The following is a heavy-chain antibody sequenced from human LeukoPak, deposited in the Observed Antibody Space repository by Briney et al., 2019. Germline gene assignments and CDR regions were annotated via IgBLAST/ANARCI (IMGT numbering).Heavy chain of an antibody. CDR2: IYYSGST. D-gene: IGHD6-6*01. CDR3: ARFLSSPYNWFDP. Sequence: SETLSLTCTASGGSISSYYWSWIRQPPGKGLEWIGYIYYSGSTNYNPSLKSRVTISVDTSKNQFSLKLSSVTAADTAVYYCARFLSSPYNWFDPWGQGTLVTVSS. J-gene: IGHJ5*02. CDR1: GGSISSYY. V-gene: IGHV4-59*08.